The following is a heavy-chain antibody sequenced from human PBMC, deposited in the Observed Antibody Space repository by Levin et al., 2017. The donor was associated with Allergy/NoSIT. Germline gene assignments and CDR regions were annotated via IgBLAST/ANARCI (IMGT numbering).Heavy chain of an antibody. Sequence: LSLPCAASGFIFRDNYMSWIRQAPGKGLEWVSYISSSGSSIYYADSVKGRFTISRDNAKNSLYLQMNSLRAEDTAVYYCARDADPDIYFDYWGQGTLVTVSS. CDR3: ARDADPDIYFDY. V-gene: IGHV3-11*01. CDR1: GFIFRDNY. CDR2: ISSSGSSI. J-gene: IGHJ4*02. D-gene: IGHD2-15*01.